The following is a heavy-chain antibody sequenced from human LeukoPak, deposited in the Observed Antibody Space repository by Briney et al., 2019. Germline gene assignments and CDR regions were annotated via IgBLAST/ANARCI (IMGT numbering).Heavy chain of an antibody. CDR1: GYTFTGYY. D-gene: IGHD3-16*01. V-gene: IGHV1-69*13. CDR3: SGVGGSHFFDY. CDR2: IIPIFGTA. Sequence: ASVKVSCKTSGYTFTGYYDHWVRQAPGQGLEWMGGIIPIFGTANYAQKFQGRVTITADESTSTAYMELSSLRSEDTAVYYCSGVGGSHFFDYWGQEPWSPSPQ. J-gene: IGHJ4*01.